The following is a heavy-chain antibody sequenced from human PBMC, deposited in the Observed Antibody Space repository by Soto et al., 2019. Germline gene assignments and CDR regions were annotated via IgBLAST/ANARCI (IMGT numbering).Heavy chain of an antibody. J-gene: IGHJ4*02. Sequence: QVQLQESGPGLVKPSETLSLTCTVSGGSISSYYWSWIRQPPGKGLEWIGYIYYSGSTNYNPSLKSRVTISVDTSKNQFSLKLSSVTAADTAVYYCARRVRSKIWGSYEDYWGQGTLVTVSS. V-gene: IGHV4-59*08. CDR2: IYYSGST. CDR1: GGSISSYY. D-gene: IGHD3-16*01. CDR3: ARRVRSKIWGSYEDY.